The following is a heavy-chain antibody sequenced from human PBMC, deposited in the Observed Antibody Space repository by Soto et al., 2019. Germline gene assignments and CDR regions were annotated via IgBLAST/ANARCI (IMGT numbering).Heavy chain of an antibody. CDR1: GFTFTSSA. V-gene: IGHV1-58*01. CDR2: IVVGSGNT. J-gene: IGHJ6*02. Sequence: SVKVSCKASGFTFTSSAVQWVRQARGQRLEWIGWIVVGSGNTNYAQKFQERVTITRDMSTSTAYMELSSLRSEDTAVYYCAASEYSSSPHPYYYGMDVWGQGTTVTVSS. D-gene: IGHD6-6*01. CDR3: AASEYSSSPHPYYYGMDV.